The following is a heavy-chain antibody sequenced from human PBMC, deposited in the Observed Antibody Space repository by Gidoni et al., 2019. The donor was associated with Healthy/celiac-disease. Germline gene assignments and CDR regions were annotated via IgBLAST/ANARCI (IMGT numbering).Heavy chain of an antibody. D-gene: IGHD2-15*01. V-gene: IGHV4-34*01. CDR3: ARVPSKRVVDP. Sequence: QVQLQQWGAVLLKPSETLSLTCAVYGGSFSGYYWSWIRQPPGKGLEWIGEINHSGSTNYNPSLKSRVTISVDTSKNQFSLKLSSVTAADTAVYYCARVPSKRVVDPWGQGTLVTVSS. J-gene: IGHJ5*02. CDR2: INHSGST. CDR1: GGSFSGYY.